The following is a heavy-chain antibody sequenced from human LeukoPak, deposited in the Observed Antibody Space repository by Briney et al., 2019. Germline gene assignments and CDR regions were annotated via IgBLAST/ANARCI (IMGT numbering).Heavy chain of an antibody. CDR2: ISAYNGNT. D-gene: IGHD3-16*01. CDR1: GYTFTSYD. J-gene: IGHJ4*02. V-gene: IGHV1-18*01. CDR3: ATDIRAVGDSRYFDY. Sequence: GASVKVSCKASGYTFTSYDISWVRQAPGQGLEWMGWISAYNGNTNYAENLQGRVTMTTDTSTSTAYMELRSLRSDDTAVYYCATDIRAVGDSRYFDYWGQGALVTVSS.